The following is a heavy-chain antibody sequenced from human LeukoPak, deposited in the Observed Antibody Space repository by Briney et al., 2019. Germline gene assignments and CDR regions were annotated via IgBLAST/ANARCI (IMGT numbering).Heavy chain of an antibody. CDR1: GFTFSSYT. Sequence: GGSLRLSCAASGFTFSSYTMNWVRQAPGKGLEWVSSISSSSSYMYYADSVKGRFTISRDNAKNSLYLQMNSLRAEDTAVYYCARDEPSRRYSSGWSPPDYWGQGTLVTVSS. J-gene: IGHJ4*02. CDR3: ARDEPSRRYSSGWSPPDY. V-gene: IGHV3-21*01. CDR2: ISSSSSYM. D-gene: IGHD6-19*01.